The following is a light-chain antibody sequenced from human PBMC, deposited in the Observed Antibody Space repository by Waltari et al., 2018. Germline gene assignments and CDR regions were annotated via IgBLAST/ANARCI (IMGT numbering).Light chain of an antibody. CDR3: STWDDSLNNLV. Sequence: QSVLTQPPSVSGTPGQRVTISCSGSSSNIGSRTMNWYRQLPGTAPKLLIFSNHLRPAGVPDRLSASKSGTSASLFISGLQSEDEGTYYCSTWDDSLNNLVFGGGTKLTVL. J-gene: IGLJ2*01. CDR1: SSNIGSRT. CDR2: SNH. V-gene: IGLV1-44*01.